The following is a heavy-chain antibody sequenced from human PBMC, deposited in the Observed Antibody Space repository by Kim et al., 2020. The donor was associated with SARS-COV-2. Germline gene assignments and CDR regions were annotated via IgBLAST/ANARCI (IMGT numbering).Heavy chain of an antibody. V-gene: IGHV3-30*18. J-gene: IGHJ4*02. CDR3: AKDSSVGDYGPCDY. CDR1: GFTFSSYG. CDR2: ISYDGSNK. D-gene: IGHD4-17*01. Sequence: GGSLRLSCAASGFTFSSYGMHWVRQAPGKGLEWVAVISYDGSNKYYADSVKGRFTISRDNSKNTLYLQMNSLRAEDTAVYYCAKDSSVGDYGPCDYWGQGTLVTVSS.